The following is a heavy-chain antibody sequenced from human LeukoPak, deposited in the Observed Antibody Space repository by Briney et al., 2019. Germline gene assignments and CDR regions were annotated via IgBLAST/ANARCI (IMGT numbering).Heavy chain of an antibody. V-gene: IGHV4-59*01. Sequence: SETLSPTCSVSGGSISTYYCSWVRQHPRKGREWIGYIYYSGSTNYNPSLKSRVTISVDTSKNQFSLKVTSVTAADTAVYYCARDRELATAFYYAMDVWGQGTTVTVSS. CDR3: ARDRELATAFYYAMDV. D-gene: IGHD3-10*01. CDR1: GGSISTYY. J-gene: IGHJ6*02. CDR2: IYYSGST.